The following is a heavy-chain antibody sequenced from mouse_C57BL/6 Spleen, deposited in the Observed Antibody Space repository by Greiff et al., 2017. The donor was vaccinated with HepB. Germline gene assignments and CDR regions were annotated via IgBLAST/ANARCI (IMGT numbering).Heavy chain of an antibody. CDR1: GFTFSSYA. J-gene: IGHJ3*01. CDR2: ISDGGSYT. D-gene: IGHD3-2*02. V-gene: IGHV5-4*01. CDR3: ARESSGYSFFAY. Sequence: EVQLVESGGGLVKPGGSLKLSCAASGFTFSSYAMSWVRQTPEKRLEWVATISDGGSYTYYPDNVKGRFTISRDNAKNNLYLQMSHLKSEDTAMYYCARESSGYSFFAYWGQGTLVTVSA.